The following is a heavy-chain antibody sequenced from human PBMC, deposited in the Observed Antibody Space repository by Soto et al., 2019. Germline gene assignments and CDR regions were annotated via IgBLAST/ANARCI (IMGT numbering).Heavy chain of an antibody. J-gene: IGHJ3*02. Sequence: EVQLLESGGGLVQPGGSLRLSCAASGFPFSNYAMTWVRQTPGTGPEWVSAISGSGDKTYYADSVKGRFTISRDSSKDTLFLQINSLRGEDTAVYYCAGGIIWGQGTMVTVSS. CDR1: GFPFSNYA. CDR2: ISGSGDKT. D-gene: IGHD3-16*01. CDR3: AGGII. V-gene: IGHV3-23*01.